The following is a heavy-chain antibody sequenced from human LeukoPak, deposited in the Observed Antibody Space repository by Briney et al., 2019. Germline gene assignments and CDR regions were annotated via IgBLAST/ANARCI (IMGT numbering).Heavy chain of an antibody. J-gene: IGHJ4*02. CDR1: GFTFSSYW. V-gene: IGHV3-74*01. CDR3: AKWKYSNSGIDDY. D-gene: IGHD6-6*01. CDR2: INSDGSST. Sequence: PGGSLRLSCAASGFTFSSYWMHWVRQAPGKGLVWVSRINSDGSSTYYADSVKGRFTISRDNSKNMLYLQMNSLRAEDTAVYYCAKWKYSNSGIDDYWGQGTLVTVSS.